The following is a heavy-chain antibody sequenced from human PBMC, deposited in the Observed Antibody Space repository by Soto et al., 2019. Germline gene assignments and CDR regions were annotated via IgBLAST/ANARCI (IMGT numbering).Heavy chain of an antibody. J-gene: IGHJ4*02. CDR3: ARVHFYDSSGYYPNFDY. V-gene: IGHV1-8*01. CDR1: GYTFTSYD. D-gene: IGHD3-22*01. Sequence: QVQLVQSGAEVKKPGASVKVSCKASGYTFTSYDINWVQQATGQGLEWMGWMNPNSGNTGYAQKFQGRVTMTRNTSISTAYIELSSLRSEDTAVYYCARVHFYDSSGYYPNFDYWGQGSLVTVS. CDR2: MNPNSGNT.